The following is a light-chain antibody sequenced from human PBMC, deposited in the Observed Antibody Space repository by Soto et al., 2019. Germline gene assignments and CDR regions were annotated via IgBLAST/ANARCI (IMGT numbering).Light chain of an antibody. CDR2: EVS. CDR1: SSDVGGYNF. CDR3: SSYTSSTLVV. J-gene: IGLJ2*01. V-gene: IGLV2-14*01. Sequence: QPVLTQPASVSGSPGQSITISCTGTSSDVGGYNFVSWYQHLPGKAPKLMIYEVSNRPSGVSNRFSGSKSGNTASLTISGLQAEDEADYYCSSYTSSTLVVFGGGTKLTVL.